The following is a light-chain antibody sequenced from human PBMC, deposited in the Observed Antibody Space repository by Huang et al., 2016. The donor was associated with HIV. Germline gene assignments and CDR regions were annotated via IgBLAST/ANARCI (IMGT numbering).Light chain of an antibody. Sequence: EVVLTQSPVTLSLSPGERATLSCRASQSVSNYLAWYQQKPGQAPRLLIYDTSKRAAGIPARFSGSGSGTDFTLTISGLVPEDVAVYYYQQRSGWPLFGGGTKVELK. CDR2: DTS. CDR3: QQRSGWPL. V-gene: IGKV3-11*01. J-gene: IGKJ4*01. CDR1: QSVSNY.